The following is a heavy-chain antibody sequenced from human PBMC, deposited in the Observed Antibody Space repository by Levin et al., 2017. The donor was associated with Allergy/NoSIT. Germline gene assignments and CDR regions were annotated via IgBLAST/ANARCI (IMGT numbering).Heavy chain of an antibody. CDR1: GFTFSSHD. Sequence: PGGSLRLSCAASGFTFSSHDMHWVRLAPGKGLEWVAVIGHDGNNKNYAGSVQGRFRISRDNPKNLLYLEMGSVRAEDTAVYYCARNPPQGPWTVTKEWYFDLWGRGTLVTVSS. V-gene: IGHV3-33*01. CDR3: ARNPPQGPWTVTKEWYFDL. J-gene: IGHJ2*01. CDR2: IGHDGNNK. D-gene: IGHD4-17*01.